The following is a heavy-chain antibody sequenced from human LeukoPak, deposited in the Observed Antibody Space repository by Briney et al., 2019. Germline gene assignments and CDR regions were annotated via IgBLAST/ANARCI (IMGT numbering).Heavy chain of an antibody. V-gene: IGHV3-48*01. D-gene: IGHD6-6*01. CDR3: AREYSSSSGRAFDI. Sequence: GGSLRLSCAASGFTFATYTMDWVRQAPGQVLEWVSYISSSSTAIYYADSVKGRFTISRDNAKNSLSLQMNSLRAEDTAVYYCAREYSSSSGRAFDIWGQGTMVTVSS. CDR2: ISSSSTAI. J-gene: IGHJ3*02. CDR1: GFTFATYT.